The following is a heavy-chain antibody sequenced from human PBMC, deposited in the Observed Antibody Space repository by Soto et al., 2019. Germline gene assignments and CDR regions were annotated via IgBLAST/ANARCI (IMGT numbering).Heavy chain of an antibody. J-gene: IGHJ6*02. CDR2: ISAYNGNT. CDR3: ARDHATYYHFCGGYYFLHYYGMDV. V-gene: IGHV1-18*01. Sequence: ASVKVSCKASGYTFTSYGISWVRQAPGQGLEWMGWISAYNGNTNYAQKLQGRVTMTTDTSTITAYMELRSLRSDDTAVYCCARDHATYYHFCGGYYFLHYYGMDVRGQGTTVTISS. CDR1: GYTFTSYG. D-gene: IGHD3-3*01.